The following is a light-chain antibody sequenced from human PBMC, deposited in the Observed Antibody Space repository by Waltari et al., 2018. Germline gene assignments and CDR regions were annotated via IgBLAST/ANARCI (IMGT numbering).Light chain of an antibody. CDR2: RDN. CDR1: NIGSKN. J-gene: IGLJ2*01. Sequence: SYELTQPRSVSVALGQPARISCEADNIGSKNVHWYQQKPGQAPILVISRDNNRPSGIPERFSGSNSGNTATLIISRAQDGDEADYSCQVWDRSVVIFGGGTKLTVL. CDR3: QVWDRSVVI. V-gene: IGLV3-9*01.